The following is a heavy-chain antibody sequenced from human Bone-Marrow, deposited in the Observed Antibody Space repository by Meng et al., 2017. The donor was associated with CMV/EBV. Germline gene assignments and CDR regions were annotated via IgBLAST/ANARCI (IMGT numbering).Heavy chain of an antibody. J-gene: IGHJ4*02. Sequence: GESLKISCAASGFTFSSYAMHWVRQAPGKGLEWVAVILYDGSNKYYADSVKGRFTISRDNSKNTLYLQMNSLRAEDTAVYYCAKEGRYYGLDYWGQGTRVTASS. CDR3: AKEGRYYGLDY. CDR2: ILYDGSNK. CDR1: GFTFSSYA. D-gene: IGHD2/OR15-2a*01. V-gene: IGHV3-30-3*01.